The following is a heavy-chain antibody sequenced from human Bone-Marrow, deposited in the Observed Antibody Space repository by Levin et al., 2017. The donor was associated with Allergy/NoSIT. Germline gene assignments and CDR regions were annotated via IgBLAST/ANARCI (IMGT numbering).Heavy chain of an antibody. CDR3: AKETVVVPDAMVS. J-gene: IGHJ5*02. V-gene: IGHV3-23*01. CDR1: GFTFSMSA. Sequence: HPGGSLRLSCAASGFTFSMSAMTWVRQAPGKGLEWVSSISGSGASTFYAESVKGRFTISRDNSKNTVYLQINSLRAEDTALYYCAKETVVVPDAMVSWGQGTLVTVSS. CDR2: ISGSGAST. D-gene: IGHD2-2*01.